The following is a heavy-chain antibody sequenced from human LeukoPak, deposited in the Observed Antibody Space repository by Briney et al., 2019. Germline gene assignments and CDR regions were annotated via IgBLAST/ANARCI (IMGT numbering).Heavy chain of an antibody. CDR1: GFTFSSYW. D-gene: IGHD2-15*01. V-gene: IGHV3-74*01. CDR2: INSDGSST. Sequence: GGSLRLSCAASGFTFSSYWMHWVRQAPGKGLVWVSRINSDGSSTSYADSVKGRFTISRDNAKNTLYLQMNSLRAEDTAVYYCARGFRVVVAATLEYYYYGMDVWGQGTTVTVSS. CDR3: ARGFRVVVAATLEYYYYGMDV. J-gene: IGHJ6*02.